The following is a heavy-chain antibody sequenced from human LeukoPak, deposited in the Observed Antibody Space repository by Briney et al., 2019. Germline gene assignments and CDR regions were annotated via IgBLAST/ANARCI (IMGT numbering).Heavy chain of an antibody. Sequence: SVKVSCKTSGGXFRSYGLNWVRQAPGQGLEWMGGFIPILGTPKYAQNLQGRVTITADESTSTGYMELSSLRYEDTAVYYRARGSYCSSSTSCYDYGMDVWGQGTTVTVSS. CDR2: FIPILGTP. J-gene: IGHJ6*02. CDR3: ARGSYCSSSTSCYDYGMDV. V-gene: IGHV1-69*13. CDR1: GGXFRSYG. D-gene: IGHD2-2*01.